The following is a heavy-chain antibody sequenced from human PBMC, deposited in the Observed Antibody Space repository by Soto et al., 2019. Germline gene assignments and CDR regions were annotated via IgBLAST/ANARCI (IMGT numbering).Heavy chain of an antibody. CDR3: ARYGGSGGSYYFDY. CDR2: IIPIFGTA. CDR1: GGPFSSYA. V-gene: IGHV1-69*13. Sequence: SVKVCCKASGGPFSSYAVSLVRQAPGQGLEWMGGIIPIFGTANYAQKFQGRVTITADESTSTAYMELSSLGSEDTAVYYCARYGGSGGSYYFDYWGQGTMVTVSS. D-gene: IGHD4-17*01. J-gene: IGHJ4*02.